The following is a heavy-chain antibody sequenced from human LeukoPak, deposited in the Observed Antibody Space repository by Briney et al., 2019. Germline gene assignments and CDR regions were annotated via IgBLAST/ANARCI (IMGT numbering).Heavy chain of an antibody. J-gene: IGHJ4*02. V-gene: IGHV3-23*01. Sequence: GGSLRLPCAGSGFTFKDYYLNWVRQAPGKGLEWVSTITTSDGNTYYADSVKGRFTVSRDNSKNTLYLQMNSLRAEDTAVYYCAKDGGLWVSAHWGDSWGRGTLVTVSS. D-gene: IGHD7-27*01. CDR3: AKDGGLWVSAHWGDS. CDR2: ITTSDGNT. CDR1: GFTFKDYY.